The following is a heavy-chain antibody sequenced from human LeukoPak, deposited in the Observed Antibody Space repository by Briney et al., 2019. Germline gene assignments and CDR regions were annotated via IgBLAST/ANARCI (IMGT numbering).Heavy chain of an antibody. CDR2: INHSGST. J-gene: IGHJ4*02. Sequence: ASETLSLTCAVYGGSFRGYYWSWIRQPPGKGLEWIGEINHSGSTNYNPSLKSRVTISVDTSKNQFSLKLSSVTAADTAVYYCARVARRGYCSGGSCHYFDCWGQGTLVTVSS. CDR1: GGSFRGYY. V-gene: IGHV4-34*01. CDR3: ARVARRGYCSGGSCHYFDC. D-gene: IGHD2-15*01.